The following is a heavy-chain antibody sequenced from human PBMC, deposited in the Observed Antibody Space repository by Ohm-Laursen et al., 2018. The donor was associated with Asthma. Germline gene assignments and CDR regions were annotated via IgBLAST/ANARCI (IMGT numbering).Heavy chain of an antibody. D-gene: IGHD3-3*01. CDR2: GGSYYDGGLK. V-gene: IGHV3-30-3*01. CDR3: ARDVMEWYLPAFDF. CDR1: GFTLRSYA. J-gene: IGHJ4*02. Sequence: SLRLSCTASGFTLRSYAMHWVRQAPGKGLEWVAVGGSYYDGGLKYYADPVNGRFTVSRDDSKNTLYLQMNSLRPDDTAVYYCARDVMEWYLPAFDFWGQGTLVTVSS.